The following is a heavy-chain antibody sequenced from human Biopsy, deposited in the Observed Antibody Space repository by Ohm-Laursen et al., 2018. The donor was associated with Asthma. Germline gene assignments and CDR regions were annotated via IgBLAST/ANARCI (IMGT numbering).Heavy chain of an antibody. J-gene: IGHJ6*02. CDR1: GAILSSVV. CDR3: AKGGYYSDRGHHNGLDV. D-gene: IGHD4-17*01. Sequence: SASPSRKLHGAILSSVVIKWVRKAAGQGLGWMGGVIPIYGTTHTAQKFQGRVTITADESTSTAYMELTSLRKEAAAVYYCAKGGYYSDRGHHNGLDVWGQGTTVTVSS. CDR2: VIPIYGTT. V-gene: IGHV1-69*01.